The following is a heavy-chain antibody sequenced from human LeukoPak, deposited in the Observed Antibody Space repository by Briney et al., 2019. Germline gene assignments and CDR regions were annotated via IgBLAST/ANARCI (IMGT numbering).Heavy chain of an antibody. CDR1: GGTFKKYA. Sequence: ASVKVSCKASGGTFKKYAIYWVRQAPGQGLEWLGGIIPVFGTPNYAQKFQGRVTITTDEFTTTGYMELSSLKSEDTAVYYCARGGAEAVAGSLDFWGQGTLVTVSS. V-gene: IGHV1-69*05. D-gene: IGHD6-19*01. CDR3: ARGGAEAVAGSLDF. CDR2: IIPVFGTP. J-gene: IGHJ4*02.